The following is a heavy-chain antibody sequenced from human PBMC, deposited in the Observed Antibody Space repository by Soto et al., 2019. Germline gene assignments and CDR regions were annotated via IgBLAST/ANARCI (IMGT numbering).Heavy chain of an antibody. CDR3: ATGNPYSGSYYFDY. CDR1: GYTFTSYG. V-gene: IGHV1-18*04. J-gene: IGHJ4*02. D-gene: IGHD1-26*01. Sequence: GASVKVSCKASGYTFTSYGISWVRQAPGQGLEWMGWISAYNGNTNYAQKLQGRVTVTTDTSTSTAYMELRSLRSEDTAVYYCATGNPYSGSYYFDYWGQGTLVTVSS. CDR2: ISAYNGNT.